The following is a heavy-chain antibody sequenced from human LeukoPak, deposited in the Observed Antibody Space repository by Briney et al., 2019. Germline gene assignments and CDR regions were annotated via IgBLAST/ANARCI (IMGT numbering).Heavy chain of an antibody. D-gene: IGHD3-22*01. CDR2: IYYSGST. CDR1: GGSISSGGYY. V-gene: IGHV4-31*03. J-gene: IGHJ5*02. CDR3: ARVNSSGNYNWFDP. Sequence: PSETLSLTCTVSGGSISSGGYYWSWIRQHPGKGLEWIGYIYYSGSTYYNPSLKSRVTISVDTSKNQFSLKLSSVTAADTAVYYCARVNSSGNYNWFDPWGQGTLVTVSS.